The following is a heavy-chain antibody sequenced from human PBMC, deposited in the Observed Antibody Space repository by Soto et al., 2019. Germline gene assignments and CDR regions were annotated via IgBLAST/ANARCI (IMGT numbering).Heavy chain of an antibody. CDR1: GYTFTGYY. CDR2: TNPNSGGT. D-gene: IGHD3-22*01. CDR3: ARGYYDSSGYTYYFDY. J-gene: IGHJ4*02. Sequence: QVQLVQSGAEVKKPGASVKVSCKASGYTFTGYYMHWVRQAPGQGLEWMGWTNPNSGGTNYAQKFQGWVTMTRDTSISTAYMELSRLRSDDTAVYYCARGYYDSSGYTYYFDYWGQGTLVTVSS. V-gene: IGHV1-2*04.